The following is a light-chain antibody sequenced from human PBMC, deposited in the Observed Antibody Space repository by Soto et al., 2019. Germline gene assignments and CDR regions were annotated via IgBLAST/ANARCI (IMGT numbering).Light chain of an antibody. CDR3: QQYTT. CDR2: KAS. J-gene: IGKJ1*01. V-gene: IGKV1-5*03. Sequence: DIQVPQSTSTLSGSVGDRVTITCRASQSISSWLAWYQQKPGKAPKLLIYKASSLESGVPSRFSGSGSGTEFTLTISSLQPDDFATYYCQQYTTFGQGTKVDIK. CDR1: QSISSW.